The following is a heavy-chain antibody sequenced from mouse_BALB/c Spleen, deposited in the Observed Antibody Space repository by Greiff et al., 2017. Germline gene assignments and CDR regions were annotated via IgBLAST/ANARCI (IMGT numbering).Heavy chain of an antibody. Sequence: EVKLVESGGGLVKLGGSLKLSCAASGFTFSSYYMSWVRQTPEKRLELVAAINSNGGSTYYPDTVKGRFTISRDNAKNTLYLQMSSLKSEDTALYYCARQKGDGDAMDYWGQGTSVTVSS. CDR1: GFTFSSYY. CDR3: ARQKGDGDAMDY. J-gene: IGHJ4*01. V-gene: IGHV5-6-2*01. CDR2: INSNGGST. D-gene: IGHD1-2*01.